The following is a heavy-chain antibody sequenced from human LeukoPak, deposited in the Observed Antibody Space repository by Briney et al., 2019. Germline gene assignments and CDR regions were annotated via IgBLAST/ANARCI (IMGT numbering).Heavy chain of an antibody. D-gene: IGHD2-15*01. V-gene: IGHV1-3*01. CDR2: INAGNGNT. CDR3: ARGQVDCSGGSCYSFFTG. CDR1: GYTFTSYA. Sequence: ASVKLSCKASGYTFTSYAMHWVRQAPGQRLEWMGWINAGNGNTKYSQKFQGRVTITRDTSASTAYMELISLRSEDTAVYYCARGQVDCSGGSCYSFFTGWGQGTLVTVSS. J-gene: IGHJ4*02.